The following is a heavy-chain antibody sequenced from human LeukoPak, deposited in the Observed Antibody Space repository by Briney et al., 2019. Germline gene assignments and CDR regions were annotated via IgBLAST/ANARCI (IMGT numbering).Heavy chain of an antibody. CDR3: AKDYYYYYMDV. CDR2: ISGSGGST. V-gene: IGHV3-23*01. J-gene: IGHJ6*03. Sequence: GGTLRLSCAASGFTFSSYGMSWVRQAPGKGLGWVSAISGSGGSTYYADSVKGRFTISRDNSKNTLYLQMNSLRAEDTAVYYCAKDYYYYYMDVWGKGTTVTISS. CDR1: GFTFSSYG.